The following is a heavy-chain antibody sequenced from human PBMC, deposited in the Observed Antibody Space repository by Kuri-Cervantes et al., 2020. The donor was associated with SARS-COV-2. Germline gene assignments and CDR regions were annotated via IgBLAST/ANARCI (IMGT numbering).Heavy chain of an antibody. V-gene: IGHV3-11*06. Sequence: GGSLRLSCAASGFTFSDYYMSWIRQAPGKGLEWVSSITRSSVYISYADSLKGRFTISRDNAKNSLYLQMNSLRAEDTAVYYCARSPGDGDYDPFDYWGQGTLVTVSS. J-gene: IGHJ4*02. CDR2: ITRSSVYI. CDR1: GFTFSDYY. CDR3: ARSPGDGDYDPFDY. D-gene: IGHD4-17*01.